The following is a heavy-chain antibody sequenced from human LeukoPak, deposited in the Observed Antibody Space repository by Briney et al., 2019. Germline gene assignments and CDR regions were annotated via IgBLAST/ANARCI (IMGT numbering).Heavy chain of an antibody. CDR3: ARQEAHYYDSSGYYDY. D-gene: IGHD3-22*01. CDR1: GYSFTSYW. Sequence: GESLKISCKGSGYSFTSYWIGWVRQMPGKGLEWMGIIYPGDSDTRYSPSFQGQVTISADKSISTACLQWSSLKASDTAMYYCARQEAHYYDSSGYYDYWGQGTLVTVSS. J-gene: IGHJ4*02. CDR2: IYPGDSDT. V-gene: IGHV5-51*01.